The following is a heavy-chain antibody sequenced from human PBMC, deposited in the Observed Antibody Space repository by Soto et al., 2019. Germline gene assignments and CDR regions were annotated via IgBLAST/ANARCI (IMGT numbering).Heavy chain of an antibody. Sequence: SETLSLTCTVSGDSISDYFYWSGIRQPAGKGLEWIGRIYTDGTTKYNPSLKSRVTLSLDKSKNQFSLRLSSVTAADTAVYYFAREVRGGFTGIFDQWGRGSRVTVSS. J-gene: IGHJ4*02. D-gene: IGHD2-15*01. CDR2: IYTDGTT. V-gene: IGHV4-4*07. CDR3: AREVRGGFTGIFDQ. CDR1: GDSISDYFY.